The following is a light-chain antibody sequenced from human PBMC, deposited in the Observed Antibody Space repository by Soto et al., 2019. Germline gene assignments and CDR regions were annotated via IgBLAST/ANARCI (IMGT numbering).Light chain of an antibody. Sequence: DIQMTQSPSSLSASVGDRVTITCRASQSISNHLNWYQQKPGKAPKLLIYGASSLQSGAPSRFSGSGSGTGFTLTISSLQPEDFATYYCQQSYSTPRTFGQGTKVDIK. CDR1: QSISNH. V-gene: IGKV1-39*01. CDR3: QQSYSTPRT. CDR2: GAS. J-gene: IGKJ1*01.